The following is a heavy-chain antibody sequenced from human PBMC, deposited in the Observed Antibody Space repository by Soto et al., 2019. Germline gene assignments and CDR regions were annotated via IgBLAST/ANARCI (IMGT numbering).Heavy chain of an antibody. CDR2: IYPGDSDT. Sequence: PGESLKISCKGSGYSFTSYWIGWVRQMPGKGLEWMGIIYPGDSDTRYSPSFQGQVTISADKSISTAYLQWSSLKASDTAMYYCARAKVGKYYYYYGMDVWGQGTTVTVSS. CDR3: ARAKVGKYYYYYGMDV. J-gene: IGHJ6*02. CDR1: GYSFTSYW. V-gene: IGHV5-51*01.